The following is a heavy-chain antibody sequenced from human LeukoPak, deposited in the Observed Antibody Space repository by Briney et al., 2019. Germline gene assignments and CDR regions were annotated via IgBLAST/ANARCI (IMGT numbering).Heavy chain of an antibody. CDR2: IRQDGGED. Sequence: QPGGSLRLSCAASGFTYSNYWMGWVRQARGKGLEWVANIRQDGGEDHYVDSVKGRFTISRDNARNSLYLQMKSLRAEDTAVYYCTKWSSSGSYYTEWGQGTLVTVSS. J-gene: IGHJ4*02. CDR3: TKWSSSGSYYTE. CDR1: GFTYSNYW. V-gene: IGHV3-7*01. D-gene: IGHD3-10*01.